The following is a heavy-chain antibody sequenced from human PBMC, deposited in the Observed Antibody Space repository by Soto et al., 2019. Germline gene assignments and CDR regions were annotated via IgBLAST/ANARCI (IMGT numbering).Heavy chain of an antibody. V-gene: IGHV4-30-4*01. CDR3: ARVLGDDLLTGYSEVGTALGVFDL. J-gene: IGHJ4*02. Sequence: PSETLSLTCTVSGGSVSSGNYFWSWIRQPPGKGLEWIGYIYHRGKSYYNPSLKSPATISIDTSNNQFSLQLSSVTAADTAVYFCARVLGDDLLTGYSEVGTALGVFDLWGRGTLVTVSS. D-gene: IGHD3-9*01. CDR2: IYHRGKS. CDR1: GGSVSSGNYF.